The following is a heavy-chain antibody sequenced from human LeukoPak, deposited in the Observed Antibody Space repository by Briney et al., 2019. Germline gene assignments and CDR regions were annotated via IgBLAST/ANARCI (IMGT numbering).Heavy chain of an antibody. D-gene: IGHD4-23*01. J-gene: IGHJ3*02. CDR3: ARDYLGGNPDAFDI. CDR1: GDSISSSSYY. CDR2: IYYSGST. Sequence: SETLSLTCTVSGDSISSSSYYWGWLRQPPGKEREWFGSIYYSGSTYYNPSLNSRVTISVDTSKNQFSLKLSSVTAADTAVYYCARDYLGGNPDAFDIWGQGTMVTVSS. V-gene: IGHV4-39*07.